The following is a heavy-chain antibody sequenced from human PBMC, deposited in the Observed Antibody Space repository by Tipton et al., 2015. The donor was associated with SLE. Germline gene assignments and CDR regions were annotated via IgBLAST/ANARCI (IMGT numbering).Heavy chain of an antibody. CDR2: INHSGST. CDR1: GGSFSGYY. J-gene: IGHJ4*02. V-gene: IGHV4-34*01. D-gene: IGHD3-22*01. Sequence: GLVKPSDTLSLTCAVYGGSFSGYYWSWIRQPPGKGLEWIGEINHSGSTNYNPSLKSRVTISVDTSKNQFSLKVNSVTAADTAVYYCARDEYRYDTTGYHLLGHFDFWGQGTLVTVSS. CDR3: ARDEYRYDTTGYHLLGHFDF.